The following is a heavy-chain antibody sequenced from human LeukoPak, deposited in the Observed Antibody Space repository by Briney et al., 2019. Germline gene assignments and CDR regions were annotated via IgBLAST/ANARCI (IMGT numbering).Heavy chain of an antibody. CDR2: IYYSGST. Sequence: SETLSLTCTVSGGSISSYYWSWIRQPPGKGLEWIGYIYYSGSTNYNPSLKSRVTISVDTSKNQFSLKLSSVTAADTAVYYCARCRVGTTSDYYSMDVWGQGTTVTVSS. CDR3: ARCRVGTTSDYYSMDV. CDR1: GGSISSYY. V-gene: IGHV4-59*08. J-gene: IGHJ6*02. D-gene: IGHD1-26*01.